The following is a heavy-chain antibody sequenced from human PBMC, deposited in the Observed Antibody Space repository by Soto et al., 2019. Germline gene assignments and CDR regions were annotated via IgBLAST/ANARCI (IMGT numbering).Heavy chain of an antibody. Sequence: GESLKISCQGSAYIFTSWIGWVRQMPGKGLEWMGIINPADSDFRYSPSFQGQVTISADKSISTAYLQWSSLKASDTAMYYCVKPDSSGYYVYWGQGTLVTAPQ. J-gene: IGHJ4*02. CDR3: VKPDSSGYYVY. D-gene: IGHD3-22*01. CDR2: INPADSDF. V-gene: IGHV5-51*01. CDR1: AYIFTSW.